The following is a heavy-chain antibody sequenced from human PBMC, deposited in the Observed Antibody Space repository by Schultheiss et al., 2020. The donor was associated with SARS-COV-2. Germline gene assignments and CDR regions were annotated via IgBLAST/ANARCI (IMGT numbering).Heavy chain of an antibody. J-gene: IGHJ4*02. CDR2: TRNKANSYTT. CDR3: ARVKDGNDY. V-gene: IGHV3-72*01. D-gene: IGHD1-26*01. Sequence: GGSLRLSCATSGLTFSDSAMHWVRQASGKGLEWVGRTRNKANSYTTEYAASVKGRFTISRDDSKNSLYLQMNSLKTEDTAVYYCARVKDGNDYWGQGTLVTVSS. CDR1: GLTFSDSA.